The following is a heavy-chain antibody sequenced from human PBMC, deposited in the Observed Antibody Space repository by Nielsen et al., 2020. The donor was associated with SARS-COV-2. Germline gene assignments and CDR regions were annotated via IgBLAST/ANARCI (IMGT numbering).Heavy chain of an antibody. D-gene: IGHD6-13*01. CDR3: ARDHSSSWYDDYYYGMDV. V-gene: IGHV1-69*04. Sequence: WVRQAPGQGLEWMGRIIPILGIANYAQKFQGRVTITADKSTSTAYMELRSLRSDDTAVYYCARDHSSSWYDDYYYGMDVWGQGTTVTVSS. J-gene: IGHJ6*02. CDR2: IIPILGIA.